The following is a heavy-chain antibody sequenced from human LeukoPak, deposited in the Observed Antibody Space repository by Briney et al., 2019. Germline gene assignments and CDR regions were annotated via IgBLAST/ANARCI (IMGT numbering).Heavy chain of an antibody. CDR3: ARVYSNFVRGYYYYYMDV. Sequence: GGSLRLSCAASGFMFSSYWMSWVRQAPGKGLEWVSNIKQDGSEKNYVDSVEGRFTISRDNAKNSLYLHMNSLRAEDTAVYYCARVYSNFVRGYYYYYMDVWGKGTTVTVSS. V-gene: IGHV3-7*01. J-gene: IGHJ6*03. D-gene: IGHD4-11*01. CDR1: GFMFSSYW. CDR2: IKQDGSEK.